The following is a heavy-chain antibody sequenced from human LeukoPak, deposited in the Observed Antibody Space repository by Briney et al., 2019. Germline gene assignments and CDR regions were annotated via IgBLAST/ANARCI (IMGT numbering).Heavy chain of an antibody. CDR3: ARTLYYYDSSGYYAVAYFDY. CDR2: INPNSGGT. J-gene: IGHJ4*02. V-gene: IGHV1-2*02. D-gene: IGHD3-22*01. Sequence: ASVKVSCKASGYTFTGYYMHWVRQAPGQGLEWMGWINPNSGGTNYAQKFQGRVTMTRDTSISTAYMELSRLRSDDTAVYYCARTLYYYDSSGYYAVAYFDYWGQGTLVTVSS. CDR1: GYTFTGYY.